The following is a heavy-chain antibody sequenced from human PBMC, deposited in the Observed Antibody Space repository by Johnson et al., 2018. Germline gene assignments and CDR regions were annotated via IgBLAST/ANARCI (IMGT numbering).Heavy chain of an antibody. Sequence: VQLQESGGGLVQXGGSLGLSCAASGFTFIDYGMSWVRQAPGKGLEWVSAISGSDDSTYYADSVRGRFTISRDNSKTTRYLQMNSLRAEDTAVYYRASAGSARGGMDVWGQGTTVTVSS. CDR3: ASAGSARGGMDV. D-gene: IGHD2-15*01. J-gene: IGHJ6*02. CDR2: ISGSDDST. CDR1: GFTFIDYG. V-gene: IGHV3-23*01.